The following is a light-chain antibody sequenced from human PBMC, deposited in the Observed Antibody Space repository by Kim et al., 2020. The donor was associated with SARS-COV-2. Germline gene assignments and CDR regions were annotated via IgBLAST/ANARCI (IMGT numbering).Light chain of an antibody. CDR3: QQHNSYPLT. V-gene: IGKV1-17*03. J-gene: IGKJ4*01. CDR2: TAS. CDR1: QGIGNS. Sequence: ASVGVRVTITCRASQGIGNSLAWFQQKPGKVPKRLIYTASSLRSGVPSRCSGDGSGTEFTLTISSLQPEDVATYYCQQHNSYPLTFGGGTKVDIK.